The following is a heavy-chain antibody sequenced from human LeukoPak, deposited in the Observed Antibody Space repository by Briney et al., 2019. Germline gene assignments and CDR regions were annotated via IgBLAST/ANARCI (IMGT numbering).Heavy chain of an antibody. CDR1: GYIFISYG. J-gene: IGHJ4*02. CDR2: ISAYNGNT. V-gene: IGHV1-18*01. Sequence: GASVKVSCKASGYIFISYGISWVRQAPGQGLEWMGWISAYNGNTNYAQKFQGRVTMTTDTSTSTAYMELRSLRSDDTAVYYRARVDDSSGLDLDYWGQGTLVTVSS. CDR3: ARVDDSSGLDLDY. D-gene: IGHD3-22*01.